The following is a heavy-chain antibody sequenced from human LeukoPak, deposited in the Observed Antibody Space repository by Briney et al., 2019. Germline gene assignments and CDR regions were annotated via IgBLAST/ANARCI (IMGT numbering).Heavy chain of an antibody. D-gene: IGHD2-15*01. J-gene: IGHJ6*02. CDR1: GCSFSSDW. Sequence: GASLKISCKASGCSFSSDWIAWVRQMPGKGLEWMGIIFPIDSETTYSPSFQGQVTISADKSISTAYLQWSSLKASDTAMYYCTRGCSGGSCSRDAMDVWGQGTMVTVSS. CDR2: IFPIDSET. CDR3: TRGCSGGSCSRDAMDV. V-gene: IGHV5-51*01.